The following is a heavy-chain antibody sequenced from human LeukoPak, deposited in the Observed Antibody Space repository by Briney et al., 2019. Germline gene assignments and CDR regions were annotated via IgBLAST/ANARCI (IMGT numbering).Heavy chain of an antibody. CDR3: ARAEGELFEYYFDY. CDR2: INPNSGGT. D-gene: IGHD3-10*01. V-gene: IGHV1-2*02. J-gene: IGHJ4*02. Sequence: GASVKVSCKASGGTFSSYAISWVRQAPGQGLEWMGWINPNSGGTNYAQKFQGRVTMTRDTSISTAYMELSRLRSDDTAVYYCARAEGELFEYYFDYWGQGTLVTVSS. CDR1: GGTFSSYA.